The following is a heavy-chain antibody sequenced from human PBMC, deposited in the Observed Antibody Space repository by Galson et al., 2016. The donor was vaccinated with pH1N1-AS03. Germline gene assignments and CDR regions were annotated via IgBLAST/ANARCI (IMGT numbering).Heavy chain of an antibody. Sequence: SVKVSCKASGHIFTGFYVHWVRQAPGQGLEWMGWINPNNGVTNYAQKFQAWVTMTGDTSISTAYMELYGLKSDDTAVYYCARDPRGPCSSATCATTYYFGMDVWGQGTTVIVSS. J-gene: IGHJ6*02. CDR1: GHIFTGFY. CDR2: INPNNGVT. CDR3: ARDPRGPCSSATCATTYYFGMDV. D-gene: IGHD1-26*01. V-gene: IGHV1-2*04.